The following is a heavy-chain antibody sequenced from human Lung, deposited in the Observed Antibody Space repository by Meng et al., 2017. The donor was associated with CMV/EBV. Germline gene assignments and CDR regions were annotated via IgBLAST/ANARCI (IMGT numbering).Heavy chain of an antibody. J-gene: IGHJ6*02. V-gene: IGHV4-61*01. D-gene: IGHD1-26*01. Sequence: SETLSLXCTVSGGSVSNDRYFWGWIRQTPGKRLEWLGYIYYSGSTYYNPALKSRVTISVDTSKNQFSLRLSSVTVADTAIFYCVRDEIVGATTRGIDVWGRGTTVTVPS. CDR1: GGSVSNDRYF. CDR3: VRDEIVGATTRGIDV. CDR2: IYYSGST.